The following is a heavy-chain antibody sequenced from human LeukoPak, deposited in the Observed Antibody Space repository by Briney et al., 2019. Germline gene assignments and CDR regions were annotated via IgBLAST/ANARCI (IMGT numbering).Heavy chain of an antibody. D-gene: IGHD3-16*01. J-gene: IGHJ4*02. CDR2: IKSKTFGGTT. Sequence: GGSLRLSCAASGFTFSNAWMSWVRQAPGKGLEWVGRIKSKTFGGTTDYAAPVKGRFTISRDDSKITLYLHMNTLKTEDTAIYYCTTLGAFDYWGQGTLVTVSS. CDR1: GFTFSNAW. CDR3: TTLGAFDY. V-gene: IGHV3-15*01.